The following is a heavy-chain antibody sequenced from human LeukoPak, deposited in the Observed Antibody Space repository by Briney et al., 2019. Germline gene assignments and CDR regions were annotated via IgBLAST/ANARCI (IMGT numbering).Heavy chain of an antibody. V-gene: IGHV4-34*01. J-gene: IGHJ5*02. Sequence: SETLSLTCAVSGGSFSGYYWSWIRQPPGKGLEWIGEINHSGSTNYNPSLKSRVTLSVDTSKNQFSLKLSSVTAADTAVYYCARRKKTYYYGSGSHNWFDPWGQGTLVTVSS. CDR1: GGSFSGYY. CDR2: INHSGST. D-gene: IGHD3-10*01. CDR3: ARRKKTYYYGSGSHNWFDP.